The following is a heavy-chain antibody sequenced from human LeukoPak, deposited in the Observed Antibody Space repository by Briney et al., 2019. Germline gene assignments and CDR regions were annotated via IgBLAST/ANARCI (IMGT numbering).Heavy chain of an antibody. J-gene: IGHJ4*02. D-gene: IGHD1-26*01. CDR3: ARAGIVGATPVDY. CDR1: GYTFTGYY. Sequence: GASVKVSCKASGYTFTGYYMHWVRQAPGQGLEWMGWIYPNSGGTNSAQKFQGRVTMTRDTSISTAYMELSRLRSDDTAVYYCARAGIVGATPVDYWGQGTLVTVSS. CDR2: IYPNSGGT. V-gene: IGHV1-2*02.